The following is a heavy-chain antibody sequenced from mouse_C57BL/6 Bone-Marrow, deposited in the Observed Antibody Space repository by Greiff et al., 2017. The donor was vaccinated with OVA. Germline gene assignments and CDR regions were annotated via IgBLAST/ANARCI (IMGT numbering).Heavy chain of an antibody. CDR1: GYTFTSYG. CDR3: ARAGDYDFLFDY. D-gene: IGHD2-4*01. Sequence: VQLQQSGAELARPGASVKLSCKASGYTFTSYGISWVKQRTGQGLEWIGEIYPRSGNTYYNEKFKGKATLTADKSSSTAYMELHSLTSEDSAVYFCARAGDYDFLFDYWGQGTTLTVSS. J-gene: IGHJ2*01. CDR2: IYPRSGNT. V-gene: IGHV1-81*01.